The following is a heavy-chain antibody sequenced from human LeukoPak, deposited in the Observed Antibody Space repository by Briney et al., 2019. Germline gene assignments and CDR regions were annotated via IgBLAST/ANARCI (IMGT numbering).Heavy chain of an antibody. CDR2: ISASGGST. J-gene: IGHJ4*02. V-gene: IGHV3-23*01. D-gene: IGHD3-22*01. CDR3: ARASAMIVVGGGFDY. Sequence: PGGSLRLSCAASGFTFSSYAMNWVRQAPGKGLEWVSDISASGGSTYYADSVKGRFTISRDNSKNTLYLQMNSLRAEDTAVYYCARASAMIVVGGGFDYWGQGTLVTVSS. CDR1: GFTFSSYA.